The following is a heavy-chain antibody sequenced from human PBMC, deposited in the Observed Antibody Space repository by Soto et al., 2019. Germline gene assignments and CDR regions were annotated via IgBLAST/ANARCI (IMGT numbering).Heavy chain of an antibody. CDR1: GGTFSSYA. J-gene: IGHJ5*02. D-gene: IGHD5-12*01. Sequence: ASVKVSYKASGGTFSSYAITWVRQAPGQGLEWLGRIIPIFGSANYAQKFRGRVTITADESTTTAYMELSSLRSDDTAVYYCAKDGGKDGYFGNWFDPWGQGTLVTVSS. CDR2: IIPIFGSA. CDR3: AKDGGKDGYFGNWFDP. V-gene: IGHV1-69*13.